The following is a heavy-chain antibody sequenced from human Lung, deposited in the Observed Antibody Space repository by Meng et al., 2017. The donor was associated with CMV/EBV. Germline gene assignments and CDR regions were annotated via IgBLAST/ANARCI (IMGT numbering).Heavy chain of an antibody. D-gene: IGHD3-3*01. CDR2: INPADSNT. V-gene: IGHV5-51*01. J-gene: IGHJ5*02. Sequence: GESLKISCKTSGYAFTTYWVGWVRQKPGKGLEWMGIINPADSNTRYSPSFQGQVTISADKSTSTAYLQWSSLRASDTAMYYCVRGTLRFLEWFEGGWFDPWGKGTPVTVSS. CDR3: VRGTLRFLEWFEGGWFDP. CDR1: GYAFTTYW.